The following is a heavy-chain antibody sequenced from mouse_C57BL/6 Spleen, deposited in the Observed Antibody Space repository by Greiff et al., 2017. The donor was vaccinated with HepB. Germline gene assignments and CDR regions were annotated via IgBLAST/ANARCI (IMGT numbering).Heavy chain of an antibody. CDR2: IDPSDSYT. CDR1: GYTFTSYR. D-gene: IGHD4-1*01. CDR3: TTSAGFDY. J-gene: IGHJ2*01. V-gene: IGHV1-69*01. Sequence: QVQLQQPGAELVMSGASVKLSCKASGYTFTSYRTHRVKQSPGPGLERIGEIDPSDSYTNYNQKFKGKSTLTVDKSSSTAYMQLSSLTSDDSAVYYCTTSAGFDYWDQGTTLTVSS.